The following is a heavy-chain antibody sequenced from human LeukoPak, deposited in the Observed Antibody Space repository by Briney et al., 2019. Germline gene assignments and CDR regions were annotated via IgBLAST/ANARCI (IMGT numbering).Heavy chain of an antibody. Sequence: SETLSLTCTVSGGSISSYYWSWIRQPPGKGLEWIGYIYYSGSTNYNPSLKSRVTISVDTSKNQFSLKLSSVTAADTAVYYCAEQYYYDSPFDYWGQGTLVTVSS. CDR1: GGSISSYY. D-gene: IGHD3-22*01. V-gene: IGHV4-59*01. CDR2: IYYSGST. CDR3: AEQYYYDSPFDY. J-gene: IGHJ4*02.